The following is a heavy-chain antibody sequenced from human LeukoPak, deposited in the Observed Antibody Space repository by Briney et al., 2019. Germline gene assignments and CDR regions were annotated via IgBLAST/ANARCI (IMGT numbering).Heavy chain of an antibody. Sequence: SETLSLTCTVSGGSISSYYWSWIRQPAGKGLEWIGRIYTSGSTNYNPSLKSRVTMSVDTSKNQFSLKLSSVTAADTAVYYCAKEVAARPFDAFDIWGQGTMVTVSS. CDR3: AKEVAARPFDAFDI. J-gene: IGHJ3*02. D-gene: IGHD6-19*01. CDR2: IYTSGST. CDR1: GGSISSYY. V-gene: IGHV4-4*07.